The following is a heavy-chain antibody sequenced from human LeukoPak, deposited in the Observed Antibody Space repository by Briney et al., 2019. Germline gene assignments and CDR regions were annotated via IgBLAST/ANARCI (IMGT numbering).Heavy chain of an antibody. J-gene: IGHJ5*02. Sequence: PGGSLRLSCAASGFTFSSYAMSWFRQAPGKGLEWVGFIRSKAYGGTTEYAASVKGRFTISRDDSKSIAYLQMNSLKTEDTAVYYCTRDSGYVGWFDPWGQGTLVTVSS. CDR3: TRDSGYVGWFDP. CDR2: IRSKAYGGTT. D-gene: IGHD5-12*01. CDR1: GFTFSSYA. V-gene: IGHV3-49*03.